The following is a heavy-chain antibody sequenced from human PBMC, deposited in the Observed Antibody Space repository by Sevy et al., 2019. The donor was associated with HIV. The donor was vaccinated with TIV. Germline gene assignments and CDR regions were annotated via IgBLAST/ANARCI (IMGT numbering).Heavy chain of an antibody. V-gene: IGHV3-23*01. Sequence: GGSLRLSCAASGFTSSSYAMSWVRQPPGRGLEWVSTLSDSGVSTYYADSVKGRFTISRDNSKNILYLQMNSLRAEDTAVYYCARDRATSATGTLIDYWGQGTLVTVSS. CDR1: GFTSSSYA. D-gene: IGHD3-9*01. CDR3: ARDRATSATGTLIDY. J-gene: IGHJ4*02. CDR2: LSDSGVST.